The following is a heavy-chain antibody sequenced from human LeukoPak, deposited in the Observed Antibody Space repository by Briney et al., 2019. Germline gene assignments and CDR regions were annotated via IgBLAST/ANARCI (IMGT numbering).Heavy chain of an antibody. J-gene: IGHJ3*02. CDR1: GYTFTSYG. CDR3: ARGRYYYDSSGYYWPGDAFDI. CDR2: ISAYNGNT. Sequence: ASVKVSCKASGYTFTSYGISWVRQAPGQGLEWMGWISAYNGNTNYAQKLQGRVTMTTDTSTSTAYMELRSLRSDDTAVYYCARGRYYYDSSGYYWPGDAFDIWGQGTTVTVPS. V-gene: IGHV1-18*01. D-gene: IGHD3-22*01.